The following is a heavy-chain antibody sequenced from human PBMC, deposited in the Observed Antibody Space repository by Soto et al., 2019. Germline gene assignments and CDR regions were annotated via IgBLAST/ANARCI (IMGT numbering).Heavy chain of an antibody. CDR1: GGTFSSYA. J-gene: IGHJ6*02. CDR2: IIPIFGTA. CDR3: ARDVQGGRGLGFSMDV. D-gene: IGHD1-26*01. V-gene: IGHV1-69*01. Sequence: QVQLVQSGAEVKKPGSSVKVSCKASGGTFSSYAISWVRQAPGQGLEWMGGIIPIFGTANYAQKFQGRVTITGDESTSTAYMGLSSLRSEDTAVYHCARDVQGGRGLGFSMDVWGQGTTVTVT.